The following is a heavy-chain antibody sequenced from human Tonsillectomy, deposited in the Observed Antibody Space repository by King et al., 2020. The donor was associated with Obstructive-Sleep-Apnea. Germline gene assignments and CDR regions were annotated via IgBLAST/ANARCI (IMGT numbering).Heavy chain of an antibody. D-gene: IGHD2-2*01. CDR2: LYDSGST. V-gene: IGHV4-61*01. Sequence: VQLQESGPEMVKPSGSLSPTCTVSGDSASNGKYFWKWGRQPPGKGLEWIGVLYDSGSTPPRPSLKSRVTISEDTSNNKFSLKRRSVTAADTAVYYCARSSCGTSCFGHFYYGMDVWGPGTTVTVSS. CDR3: ARSSCGTSCFGHFYYGMDV. J-gene: IGHJ6*02. CDR1: GDSASNGKYF.